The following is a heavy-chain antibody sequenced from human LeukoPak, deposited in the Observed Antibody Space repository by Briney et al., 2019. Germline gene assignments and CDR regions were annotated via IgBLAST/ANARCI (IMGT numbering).Heavy chain of an antibody. Sequence: PGGSLRLSCAASGFTFSSYGMHWVRQAPGKGLEWVAVISYDGSNKYYADSVKGRFTISRDNSKNTLYLQMNSLRAEDTAVYYCAKDGGSGWYYYYYYAMDVWGQGTTVTVSS. D-gene: IGHD6-19*01. CDR2: ISYDGSNK. CDR3: AKDGGSGWYYYYYYAMDV. V-gene: IGHV3-30*18. J-gene: IGHJ6*02. CDR1: GFTFSSYG.